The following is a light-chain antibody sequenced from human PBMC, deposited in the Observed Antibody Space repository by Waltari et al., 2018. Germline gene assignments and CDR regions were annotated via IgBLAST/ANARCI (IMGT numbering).Light chain of an antibody. CDR2: YDS. V-gene: IGLV3-21*04. J-gene: IGLJ2*01. CDR1: NVSDKN. CDR3: QVWDSASDHVV. Sequence: YVVTPPLAVSAAPGTTANLTCGGDNVSDKNTHWYQKKPGQAPVLVMHYDSDRPAGIPERISGSNSGDTASLTISRAEAGDEADYYCQVWDSASDHVVFGGGTKLTVL.